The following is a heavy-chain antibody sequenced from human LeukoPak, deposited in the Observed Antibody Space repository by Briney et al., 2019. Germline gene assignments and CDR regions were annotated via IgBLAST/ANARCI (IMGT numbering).Heavy chain of an antibody. CDR2: INSDGSST. Sequence: GGSLRLSCAASGFTFSSYWMHWVRQAPGKGLVWVSRINSDGSSTSYADSVKGRFTISKDNAKSTLYLQMNSLRAEDTAVYYCATGQGHGMDVWGQGTTVTVSS. CDR3: ATGQGHGMDV. J-gene: IGHJ6*02. V-gene: IGHV3-74*01. D-gene: IGHD1-14*01. CDR1: GFTFSSYW.